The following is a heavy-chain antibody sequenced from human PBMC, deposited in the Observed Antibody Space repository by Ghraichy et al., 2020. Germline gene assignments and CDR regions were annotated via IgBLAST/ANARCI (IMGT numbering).Heavy chain of an antibody. V-gene: IGHV4-34*01. D-gene: IGHD2-2*01. CDR3: ARGRVVVPAATNYYYYGMDV. CDR1: GGSFSGYY. Sequence: SQTLSLTCAVYGGSFSGYYWSWIRQPPGKGLEWIGEINHSGSTNYNPSLKSRVTISVDTSKNQFSLKLSSVTAADTAVYYCARGRVVVPAATNYYYYGMDVWGQGTTVTVSS. CDR2: INHSGST. J-gene: IGHJ6*02.